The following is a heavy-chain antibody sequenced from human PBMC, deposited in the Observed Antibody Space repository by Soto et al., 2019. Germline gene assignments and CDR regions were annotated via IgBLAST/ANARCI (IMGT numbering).Heavy chain of an antibody. Sequence: QVQLVQSGAEVKKPGSSVKVSCKASGGTFSSYAISWVRQAPGQGLEWMGGIIPIFGTANYAQKFQGRVTITADESTSTAYMELSSLRSEDTAVYYCARDYRITIFGVGPTHGDYYYYGMDVWGQGTTVTVSS. CDR3: ARDYRITIFGVGPTHGDYYYYGMDV. V-gene: IGHV1-69*12. CDR2: IIPIFGTA. J-gene: IGHJ6*02. CDR1: GGTFSSYA. D-gene: IGHD3-3*01.